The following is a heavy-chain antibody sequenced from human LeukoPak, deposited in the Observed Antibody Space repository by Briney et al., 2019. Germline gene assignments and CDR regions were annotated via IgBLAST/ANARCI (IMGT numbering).Heavy chain of an antibody. J-gene: IGHJ4*02. CDR3: AGGRYDYVWGSYRFDY. Sequence: PSQTLSLTCTVSGGSISSGSYYWSWIRQPAGKGLEWIGRIYTSGSTNYNPSLKSRVTISVDTSKNQFSLKLSPVTAADTAVYYCAGGRYDYVWGSYRFDYWGQGTLVTVSS. CDR2: IYTSGST. D-gene: IGHD3-16*02. CDR1: GGSISSGSYY. V-gene: IGHV4-61*02.